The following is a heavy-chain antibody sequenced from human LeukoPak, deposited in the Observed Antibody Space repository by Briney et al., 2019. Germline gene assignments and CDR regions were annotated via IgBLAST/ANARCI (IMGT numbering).Heavy chain of an antibody. Sequence: GGSLRLSCAASGFTFSSHAMSWVRQAPGKGLEWVSAISGSGGSTYYADSVKGRFTISRDKSKNTLYLQMNSLRAEDTAIYYCAKGLAVAGHFDYWGQGTLVTVSS. CDR3: AKGLAVAGHFDY. CDR2: ISGSGGST. V-gene: IGHV3-23*01. D-gene: IGHD6-19*01. J-gene: IGHJ4*02. CDR1: GFTFSSHA.